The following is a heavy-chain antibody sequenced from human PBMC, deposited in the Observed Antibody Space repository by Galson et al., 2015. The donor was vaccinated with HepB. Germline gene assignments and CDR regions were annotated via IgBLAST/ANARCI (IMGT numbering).Heavy chain of an antibody. D-gene: IGHD3-10*01. J-gene: IGHJ4*02. CDR2: IRSKANSYAT. V-gene: IGHV3-73*01. CDR1: GFTFSGSA. CDR3: TRLPSNYGSGSF. Sequence: CAASGFTFSGSAMHWVRQASGKGLEWVGRIRSKANSYATAYAASVKGRFTISRDDSKNTAYLQMNSLKTEDTAVYYCTRLPSNYGSGSFWGQGTLVTVSS.